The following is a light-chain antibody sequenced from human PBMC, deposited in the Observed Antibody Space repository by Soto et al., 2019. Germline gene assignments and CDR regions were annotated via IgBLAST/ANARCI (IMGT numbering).Light chain of an antibody. CDR2: EAS. J-gene: IGLJ3*02. V-gene: IGLV2-14*03. Sequence: QSVLTQPASVSGSPGQSITISCTGTSSDVGGYNYVSWFQQHPGKAPKLKIYEASNRPSGVSNRFSGSKSGYTASLTISELQAEDEADYYCTSFTSSSTWGFGGGTK. CDR3: TSFTSSSTWG. CDR1: SSDVGGYNY.